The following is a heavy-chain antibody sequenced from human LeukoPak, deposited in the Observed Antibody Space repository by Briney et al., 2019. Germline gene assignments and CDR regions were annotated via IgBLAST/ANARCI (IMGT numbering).Heavy chain of an antibody. D-gene: IGHD2-2*01. CDR2: ISGSGGST. Sequence: GSLRLSCAASGFTFSSYAMSWVRQAPGKGLEWVSAISGSGGSTYYADSVKGRFTISRDNSKNTLYLQMNSLRAEDTAVYYCAKSGNSAAAERYYYYYGMDVWGQGTTVTVSS. V-gene: IGHV3-23*01. CDR3: AKSGNSAAAERYYYYYGMDV. J-gene: IGHJ6*02. CDR1: GFTFSSYA.